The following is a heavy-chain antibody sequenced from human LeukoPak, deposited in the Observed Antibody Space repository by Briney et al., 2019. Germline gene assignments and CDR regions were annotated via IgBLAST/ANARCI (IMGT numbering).Heavy chain of an antibody. D-gene: IGHD7-27*01. CDR2: ISSNSDNT. CDR3: ARDWGSIKVIADY. Sequence: ASVKVSCKASGYTFTGYYMHWVRQAPGQGLEWMGWISSNSDNTNYAQKLQGRVTMTTDTSTSTAYMELRSLRSDDTALYFCARDWGSIKVIADYWGQGTLVTVST. V-gene: IGHV1-18*04. CDR1: GYTFTGYY. J-gene: IGHJ4*02.